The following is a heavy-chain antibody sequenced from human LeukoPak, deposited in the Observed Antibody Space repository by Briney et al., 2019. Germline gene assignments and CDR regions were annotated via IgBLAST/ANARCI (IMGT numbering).Heavy chain of an antibody. D-gene: IGHD1-26*01. CDR1: GGSISSYY. J-gene: IGHJ4*02. CDR3: ARENSGSYREFDY. CDR2: IYTRGST. Sequence: SETLSLTCTVSGGSISSYYWSWIRQPAGKGLEWIGRIYTRGSTNYNASLKSRVSMSVDTSKNHFSLTLSSVTAADTAVFYCARENSGSYREFDYWGQGTLVTVSS. V-gene: IGHV4-4*07.